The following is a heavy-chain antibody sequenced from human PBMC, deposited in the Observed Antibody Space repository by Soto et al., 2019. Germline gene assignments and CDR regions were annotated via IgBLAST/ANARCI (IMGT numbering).Heavy chain of an antibody. CDR2: ITASGGTT. V-gene: IGHV3-23*01. Sequence: EVQLLDSGGGLVQPGGSLRLSCAASGFSFSDFAMCWVRQAPGKGLEWVSSITASGGTTFYSDSVKGRFTISRDNSKNTLYLEMDSLRADDTAVYYCANWHGPGTYFSAYWGQGTLVTVSS. J-gene: IGHJ4*02. D-gene: IGHD3-10*01. CDR3: ANWHGPGTYFSAY. CDR1: GFSFSDFA.